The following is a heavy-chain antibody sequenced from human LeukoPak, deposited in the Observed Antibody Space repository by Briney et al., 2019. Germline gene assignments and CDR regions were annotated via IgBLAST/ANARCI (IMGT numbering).Heavy chain of an antibody. CDR1: GFTFSTYG. J-gene: IGHJ6*02. Sequence: GGSLRLSCAASGFTFSTYGMHWVRQAPGKGLEWVAVISWDGGNTYYADSVKGRFTISRDNSKNSLYLQMSSLRAEDTALYYCAKDTFRTYYGMDVWGQGTTVTVSS. D-gene: IGHD3-16*01. CDR2: ISWDGGNT. CDR3: AKDTFRTYYGMDV. V-gene: IGHV3-43D*03.